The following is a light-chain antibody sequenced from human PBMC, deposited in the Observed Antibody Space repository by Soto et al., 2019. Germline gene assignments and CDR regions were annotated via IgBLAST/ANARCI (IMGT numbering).Light chain of an antibody. J-gene: IGKJ1*01. CDR2: AAS. CDR1: QGIGTW. V-gene: IGKV1-12*01. Sequence: DIQMTQSPSSVSASVGDRVTITCRASQGIGTWLAWYQQKPGKGPNLLIYAASSLESGVPSRFSGSGSGTDFTLTISSLAPEDFAIYYWHQRQSWPRTFGQGAKVDIK. CDR3: HQRQSWPRT.